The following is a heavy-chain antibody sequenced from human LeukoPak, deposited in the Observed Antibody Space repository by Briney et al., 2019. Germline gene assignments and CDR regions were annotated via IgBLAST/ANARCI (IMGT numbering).Heavy chain of an antibody. CDR2: VSYDGNNK. D-gene: IGHD3-10*01. J-gene: IGHJ4*02. CDR1: GFTFSFYA. CDR3: AREAGGSGSYYNQKY. Sequence: GGSLRLSCAASGFTFSFYAMHWVRQAPGKGLEWVGVVSYDGNNKSYSDAVKGRFTISRDNSKNTLYLQMSSLRAEDTAVYYYAREAGGSGSYYNQKYWGQGTLVTVSS. V-gene: IGHV3-30-3*01.